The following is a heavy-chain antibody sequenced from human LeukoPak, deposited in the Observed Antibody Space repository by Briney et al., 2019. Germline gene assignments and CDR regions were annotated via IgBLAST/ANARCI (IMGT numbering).Heavy chain of an antibody. CDR3: AKYYYDSNGYYYFDY. J-gene: IGHJ4*02. Sequence: GGSLRLSCAASGFTFSDYYMSWIRQAPGKGLEWVSYISSSSSTIYYADSVKGRFTISRDNAKNSLYLHMNSLRAEDTAVYYCAKYYYDSNGYYYFDYWGQGTLVTVSS. CDR1: GFTFSDYY. V-gene: IGHV3-11*04. CDR2: ISSSSSTI. D-gene: IGHD3-22*01.